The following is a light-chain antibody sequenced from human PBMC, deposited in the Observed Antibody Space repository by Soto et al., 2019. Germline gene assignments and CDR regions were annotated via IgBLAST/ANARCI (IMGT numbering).Light chain of an antibody. CDR1: QSVSIH. J-gene: IGKJ5*01. CDR2: GAS. Sequence: ETVMTQSPGTLSVSLGERATLSCRASQSVSIHLAWYQQKPGQAPRLLIYGASSRATGIPDRFSGSGSGTDFTLTISRLEPEDIAVYYCQQYGSSPITFGQGTRLEIK. V-gene: IGKV3-20*01. CDR3: QQYGSSPIT.